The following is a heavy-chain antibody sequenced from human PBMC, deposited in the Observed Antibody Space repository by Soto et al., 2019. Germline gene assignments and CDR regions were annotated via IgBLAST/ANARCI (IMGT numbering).Heavy chain of an antibody. J-gene: IGHJ5*02. D-gene: IGHD3-9*01. V-gene: IGHV1-3*01. Sequence: ASVKVSCKASGYTFTSYAMHWVRQAPGKRLECMGWINSGNGTTKYSQKFQGRVTITRDTSVSTAYMELSRQTSDDTPVYYFATDLPLTGIRVGGNWFDPWGQGTMVTVSS. CDR1: GYTFTSYA. CDR2: INSGNGTT. CDR3: ATDLPLTGIRVGGNWFDP.